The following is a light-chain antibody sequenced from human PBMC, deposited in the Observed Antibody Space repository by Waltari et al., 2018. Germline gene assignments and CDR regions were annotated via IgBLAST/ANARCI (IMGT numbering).Light chain of an antibody. CDR3: QHYLRLPVT. CDR1: QSVSRA. Sequence: EIVFKQSPGTLCLSLGERATVSCRASQSVSRALAWYQQKPGQAPRLLIYGASTRATGIPDRFSGSGSGTDFSLTISRLEPDDFAVYYCQHYLRLPVTFGQGTTVEI. V-gene: IGKV3-20*01. J-gene: IGKJ1*01. CDR2: GAS.